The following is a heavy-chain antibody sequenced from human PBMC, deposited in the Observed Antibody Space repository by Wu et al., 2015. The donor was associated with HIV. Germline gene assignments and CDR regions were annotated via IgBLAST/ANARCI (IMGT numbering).Heavy chain of an antibody. Sequence: QVQLVQSGTEVQKPGTSVRVSCRVSGYTFTSFNINWIRHAPGRGLEWVGWINPKSGSAAFGRDFQGRVSMTKNNSISTVYMELSGVTSDDTAIYYCARVGVVLTSAEXLEYFQHWGQGTRVVVSS. CDR2: INPKSGSA. CDR3: ARVGVVLTSAEXLEYFQH. CDR1: GYTFTSFN. J-gene: IGHJ1*01. V-gene: IGHV1-8*02. D-gene: IGHD6-6*01.